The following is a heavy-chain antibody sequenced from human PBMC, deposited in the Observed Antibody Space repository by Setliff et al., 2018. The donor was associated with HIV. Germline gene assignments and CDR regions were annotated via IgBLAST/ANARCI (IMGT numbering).Heavy chain of an antibody. CDR2: ISGSGDST. CDR3: ARGRDYVWGNYHYTGRGAFDI. CDR1: GFTFNYHA. D-gene: IGHD3-16*02. Sequence: GGSLRLSCAASGFTFNYHAMTWVRQAPGKGLEWVSGISGSGDSTFYAHSVKGRFTISRDNSRDTVYLQVGSLRPDDTAMYYCARGRDYVWGNYHYTGRGAFDIWGQGTMVTVSS. J-gene: IGHJ3*02. V-gene: IGHV3-23*01.